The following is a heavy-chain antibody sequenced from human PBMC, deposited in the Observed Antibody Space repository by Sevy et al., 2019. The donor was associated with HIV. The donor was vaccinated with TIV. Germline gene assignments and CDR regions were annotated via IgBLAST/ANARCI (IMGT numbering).Heavy chain of an antibody. V-gene: IGHV3-11*01. Sequence: GGSLRLSCAASGLALSDYYMAWIRQAPGKGLEWVSYISGGGATIYYADSVKGRFTISRDNAKATLHLKMNSPGVDDTAVDFCAIDPFHFLRGCFWGQGTQVTVSS. CDR2: ISGGGATI. CDR3: AIDPFHFLRGCF. J-gene: IGHJ4*02. D-gene: IGHD3-10*01. CDR1: GLALSDYY.